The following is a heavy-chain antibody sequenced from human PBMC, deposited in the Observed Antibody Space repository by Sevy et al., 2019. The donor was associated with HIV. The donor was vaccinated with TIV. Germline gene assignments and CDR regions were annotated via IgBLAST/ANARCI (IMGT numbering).Heavy chain of an antibody. Sequence: SETLSLTCTVSGGSISSGGYYWSWIRQHPGKGLEWIGYIYYSGSTYYNPSLKSRVTISVDTSKNQFSLKLSSVTAADTAVYYCARNPQSSDYFDYWGHGTLVTVSS. CDR3: ARNPQSSDYFDY. J-gene: IGHJ4*01. V-gene: IGHV4-31*03. CDR2: IYYSGST. D-gene: IGHD3-22*01. CDR1: GGSISSGGYY.